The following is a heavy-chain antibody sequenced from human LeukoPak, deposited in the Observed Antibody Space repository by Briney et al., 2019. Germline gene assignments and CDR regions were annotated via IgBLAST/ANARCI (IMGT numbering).Heavy chain of an antibody. D-gene: IGHD3-22*01. V-gene: IGHV1-69*13. CDR1: GGTFSSYA. CDR2: IIPIFGTA. CDR3: ATKTHYFDNSGYPFDY. Sequence: SVTVSCRASGGTFSSYAISWVRQAPGQGLEWMGGIIPIFGTANYAQKFQGRVTITADESTSTAYMELSSLRSEDTAVYYCATKTHYFDNSGYPFDYWGQGTLVTVSS. J-gene: IGHJ4*01.